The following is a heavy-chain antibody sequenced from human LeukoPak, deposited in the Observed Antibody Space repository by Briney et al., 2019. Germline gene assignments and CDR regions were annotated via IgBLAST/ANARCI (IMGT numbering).Heavy chain of an antibody. D-gene: IGHD5-24*01. CDR1: GYTFTTYW. CDR2: IYGGDSDP. Sequence: GESLKISCKASGYTFTTYWIGRVRQMSGKGLEWMGIIYGGDSDPRYSPSLQGQVTMSADKSTTTAYLQWSSLKASDTAIYYCARRGIRDGYNYADSWGQGTLVTVSS. J-gene: IGHJ4*02. CDR3: ARRGIRDGYNYADS. V-gene: IGHV5-51*01.